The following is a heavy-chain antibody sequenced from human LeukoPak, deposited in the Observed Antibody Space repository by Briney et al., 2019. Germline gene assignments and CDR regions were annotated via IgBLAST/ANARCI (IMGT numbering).Heavy chain of an antibody. D-gene: IGHD3/OR15-3a*01. V-gene: IGHV3-21*01. CDR3: AKMWNDFWTGRHNYYYMDV. CDR1: GFTFSSYS. Sequence: KPGGSLRLSCAASGFTFSSYSMNWVRQAPGKGLGWVSSISSSSSYIYYADSVKGRFTISRDNAKNSLYLQMNSLRAEDTAVYYCAKMWNDFWTGRHNYYYMDVWGKGNTVAVSS. CDR2: ISSSSSYI. J-gene: IGHJ6*03.